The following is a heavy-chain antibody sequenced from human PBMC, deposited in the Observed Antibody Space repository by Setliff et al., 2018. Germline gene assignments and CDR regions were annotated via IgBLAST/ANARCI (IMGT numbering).Heavy chain of an antibody. Sequence: GGSLRLSCTASGFTFGDYAMSWVRQAPGKGLEWVAVIWDDGGNKYHADSVKGRFTISRDNSKNTLYLQMNSLRPEDTAVYYCARDRAYSSFDYWGPPRSYMDVWGKGTTVTVSS. J-gene: IGHJ6*03. D-gene: IGHD2-21*01. CDR3: ARDRAYSSFDYWGPPRSYMDV. CDR1: GFTFGDYA. CDR2: IWDDGGNK. V-gene: IGHV3-30-3*01.